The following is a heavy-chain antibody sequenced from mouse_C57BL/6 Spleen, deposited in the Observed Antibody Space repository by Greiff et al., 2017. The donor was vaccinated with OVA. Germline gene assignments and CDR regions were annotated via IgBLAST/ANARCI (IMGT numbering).Heavy chain of an antibody. V-gene: IGHV3-6*01. CDR3: AREGRSYDV. CDR1: GYSITSGYY. D-gene: IGHD1-1*01. J-gene: IGHJ1*03. Sequence: ESGPGLVKPSQSLSLTCSVTGYSITSGYYWNWIRQFPGNKLEWMGYISYDGSNNYNPSLKNRISITRDTSKNQFFLKLNSVTTEDTATYYCAREGRSYDVWGTGTTVTVSS. CDR2: ISYDGSN.